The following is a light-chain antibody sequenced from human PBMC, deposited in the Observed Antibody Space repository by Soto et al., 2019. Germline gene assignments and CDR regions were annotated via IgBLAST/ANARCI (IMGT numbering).Light chain of an antibody. CDR2: SAS. J-gene: IGKJ4*01. CDR1: QDVSSW. Sequence: DIQVAPSPYSVSASVGDRVTITCRTSQDVSSWLSWDQQKPGKAPELLIYSASTLQTGVPSRLSGRGSGTDFTLSISGLQPEDFATYYCQTSNSVRLSFGGGTKVEI. V-gene: IGKV1-12*01. CDR3: QTSNSVRLS.